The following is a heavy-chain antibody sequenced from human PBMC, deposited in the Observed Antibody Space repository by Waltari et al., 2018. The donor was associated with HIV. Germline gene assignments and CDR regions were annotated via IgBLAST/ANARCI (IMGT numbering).Heavy chain of an antibody. CDR2: IIPIFGTA. J-gene: IGHJ4*02. CDR3: ARQNGGNAGGTSYYFDY. Sequence: QFQLVQSGAEVKKPGSSVKVSCTASGGTFSSYAISWVRQAPGQGLEWMGGIIPIFGTANYAQKFQGRVTITADESTSTAYMELSSLRSEDTAVYYCARQNGGNAGGTSYYFDYWGQGTLVTVSS. CDR1: GGTFSSYA. V-gene: IGHV1-69*12. D-gene: IGHD2-15*01.